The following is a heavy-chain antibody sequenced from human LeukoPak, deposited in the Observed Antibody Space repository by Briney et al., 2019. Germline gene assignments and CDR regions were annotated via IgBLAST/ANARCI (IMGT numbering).Heavy chain of an antibody. V-gene: IGHV3-23*01. CDR1: GFTFNTFA. J-gene: IGHJ4*02. Sequence: GGSLRLSCAASGFTFNTFAMIWVRQPPGKVLEWVSSIFPSGGEIHYADSVRGRFTISRDNSKSTLSLQMNSLRAEDTAIYYCATYRQVLLPFESWGQGTLVTVSS. CDR3: ATYRQVLLPFES. D-gene: IGHD2-8*02. CDR2: IFPSGGEI.